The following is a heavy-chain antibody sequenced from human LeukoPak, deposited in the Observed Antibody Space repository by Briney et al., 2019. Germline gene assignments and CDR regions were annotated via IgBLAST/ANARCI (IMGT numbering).Heavy chain of an antibody. Sequence: SETLSLTCTVSGGSISSGSYYWSWIRQPAGKGLEWIGRIYTSGSTNYNPSLKSRVTISVDTSKNQFSLKLSSVTAADTAVYYCARSPGGYSYYFDYWGLGTLVTVSS. CDR3: ARSPGGYSYYFDY. CDR2: IYTSGST. CDR1: GGSISSGSYY. J-gene: IGHJ4*02. V-gene: IGHV4-61*02. D-gene: IGHD6-25*01.